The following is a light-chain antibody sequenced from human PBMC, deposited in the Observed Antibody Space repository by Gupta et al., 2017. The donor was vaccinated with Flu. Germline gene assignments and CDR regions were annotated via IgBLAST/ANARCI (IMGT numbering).Light chain of an antibody. CDR2: DAS. CDR3: QQRSNWPPS. V-gene: IGKV3-11*01. CDR1: QIVSSY. J-gene: IGKJ2*03. Sequence: EIVLTHSPATLSLSRGERATLSCRATQIVSSYLAWYQQKPGQAPRLLIYDASNRATGIPARFSGSGSGTDFTLTISSLEPEDFAVYYCQQRSNWPPSFGQGTKLEIK.